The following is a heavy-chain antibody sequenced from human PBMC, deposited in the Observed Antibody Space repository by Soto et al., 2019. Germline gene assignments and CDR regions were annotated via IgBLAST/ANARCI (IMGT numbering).Heavy chain of an antibody. CDR3: ARMASFGSLNWFHP. CDR2: MNPGSGDT. Sequence: QVQLVQSGAEVREPGASVKVSCKASGYSFTNNDVSWVRQATGQGLEWMGWMNPGSGDTGYAQKVQGRVTTTRVISTASAYMDLSTLRSDGTAIYYWARMASFGSLNWFHPWDQGTLVTVSS. CDR1: GYSFTNND. V-gene: IGHV1-8*01. D-gene: IGHD3-10*01. J-gene: IGHJ5*02.